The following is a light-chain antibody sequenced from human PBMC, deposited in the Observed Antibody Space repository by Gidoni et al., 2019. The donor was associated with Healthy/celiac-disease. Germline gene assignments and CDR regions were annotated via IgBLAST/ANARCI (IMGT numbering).Light chain of an antibody. CDR2: EVS. V-gene: IGLV2-8*01. J-gene: IGLJ1*01. CDR3: SSYAGSNNFGV. Sequence: QSALTQPPPPPGSPGQQVTISCTGTSSDVGGYNYVSWYQQHPGKAPKLMIYEVSKRPSGVPDRFSGSKSGNTASLTVSGLQAEDEADYYCSSYAGSNNFGVFGTGTKVTVL. CDR1: SSDVGGYNY.